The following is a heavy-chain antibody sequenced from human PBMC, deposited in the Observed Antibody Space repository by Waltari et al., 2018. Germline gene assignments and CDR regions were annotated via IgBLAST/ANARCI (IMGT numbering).Heavy chain of an antibody. CDR1: GFTVSCYW. J-gene: IGHJ4*02. CDR2: IKPDGTEE. V-gene: IGHV3-7*01. D-gene: IGHD1-20*01. CDR3: ARDDGIRTVDY. Sequence: QLVESGGGLVQPGGSLRLSCFVSGFTVSCYWMSWVRQTPGKGLEWVANIKPDGTEEYYVDYVKGRFTISRDNAKNSLYLQMNSLRAEDTAVYYCARDDGIRTVDYWGQGTLVTVSS.